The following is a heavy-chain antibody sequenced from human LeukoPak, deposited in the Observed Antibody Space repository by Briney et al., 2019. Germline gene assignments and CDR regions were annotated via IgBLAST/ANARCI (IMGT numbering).Heavy chain of an antibody. D-gene: IGHD3-3*01. CDR3: ARDSTTIFGVVYNWFDP. Sequence: ASVKVSCKASGYTFTGYYMHWVRQAPGQGLEWMGWINPNSGGTNYAQKFQGRVTMTRDTSTSTVYMELSSLRSEDTAVYYCARDSTTIFGVVYNWFDPWGQGTLVTVSS. V-gene: IGHV1-2*02. CDR1: GYTFTGYY. J-gene: IGHJ5*02. CDR2: INPNSGGT.